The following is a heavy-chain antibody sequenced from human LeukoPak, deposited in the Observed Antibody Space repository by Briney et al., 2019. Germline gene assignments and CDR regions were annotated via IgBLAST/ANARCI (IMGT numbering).Heavy chain of an antibody. Sequence: SETLSLTCAVSGYSISSGYYWGWIRQPPGKGLEWIGSIYHSGSTYYNPSLKSRVTISVDTSKNQFSLKLSPVTAADTAVYYCLKTLYYYDSSGYHAGGAFDIWGQGTMVTVSS. CDR2: IYHSGST. D-gene: IGHD3-22*01. V-gene: IGHV4-38-2*01. J-gene: IGHJ3*02. CDR1: GYSISSGYY. CDR3: LKTLYYYDSSGYHAGGAFDI.